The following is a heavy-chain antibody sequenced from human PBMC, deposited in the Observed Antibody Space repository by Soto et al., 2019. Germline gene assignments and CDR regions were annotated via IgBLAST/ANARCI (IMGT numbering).Heavy chain of an antibody. V-gene: IGHV1-69*08. CDR2: IIPILGIA. Sequence: QVQLVQSGAEVKKPGSSVKVSCKASGGTFSSYTISWVRQAPGQGLEWMGRIIPILGIANYAQKFQGRVTITADKSTSTAYMELSSLRSEDTAVYYCAREGPPTIQAFDIWGQGTMVTVSS. D-gene: IGHD5-12*01. CDR1: GGTFSSYT. J-gene: IGHJ3*02. CDR3: AREGPPTIQAFDI.